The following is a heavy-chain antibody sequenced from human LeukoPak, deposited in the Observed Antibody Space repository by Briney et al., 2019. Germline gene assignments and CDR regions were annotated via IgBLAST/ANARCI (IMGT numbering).Heavy chain of an antibody. V-gene: IGHV3-9*01. Sequence: PGGSLRLSCAASGFTFDDYAMHWVRHAPGKGLEWVSGISWNSGTIDYADSVKGRFTISRDNAKNSLYLQMNSLRAEDTALYYCAKDGVVYCSGGGCYFDYWGQGTLVTVSS. CDR3: AKDGVVYCSGGGCYFDY. J-gene: IGHJ4*02. D-gene: IGHD2-15*01. CDR2: ISWNSGTI. CDR1: GFTFDDYA.